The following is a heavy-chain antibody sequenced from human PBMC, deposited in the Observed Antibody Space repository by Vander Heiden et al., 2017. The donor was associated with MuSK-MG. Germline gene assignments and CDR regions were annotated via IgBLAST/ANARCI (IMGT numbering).Heavy chain of an antibody. D-gene: IGHD3-10*01. J-gene: IGHJ6*04. CDR1: GGTFSSYA. CDR2: IIPIFGTA. Sequence: QVQLVQSGAEVKKPGSSVKVSCKASGGTFSSYAISWVRQAPGKGLEWMGGIIPIFGTANYAQKCQGRVTITADESTSTAYMELSSLRSEDTAVYYRARVPVGDYYGSGSYYRYYYYGMDVWGDGTTVNVSS. CDR3: ARVPVGDYYGSGSYYRYYYYGMDV. V-gene: IGHV1-69*01.